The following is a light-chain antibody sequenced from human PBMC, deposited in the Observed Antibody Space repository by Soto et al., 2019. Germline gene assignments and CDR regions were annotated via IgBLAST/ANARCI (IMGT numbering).Light chain of an antibody. V-gene: IGKV2D-29*01. CDR2: EVS. J-gene: IGKJ4*01. CDR3: VQSLHFPLT. Sequence: VMTQTPLSLSVTPGQSASISCRSSQTLLHSNGKSYLYWYLQKAGQAPQLLIYEVSKRFSGVPDRFSGSGSGTDFTLKISRVEAEDVGVYYCVQSLHFPLTFGGGNKVEIK. CDR1: QTLLHSNGKSY.